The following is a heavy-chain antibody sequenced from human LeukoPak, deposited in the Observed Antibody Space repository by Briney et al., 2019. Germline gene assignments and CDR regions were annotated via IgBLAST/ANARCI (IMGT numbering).Heavy chain of an antibody. CDR1: GFTFNLAW. CDR3: NTDGDYGDYVDS. V-gene: IGHV3-15*07. D-gene: IGHD4-17*01. CDR2: IKNKIDGGTT. Sequence: GGSLRLSCAASGFTFNLAWINWVRQAPGKGLEGVGRIKNKIDGGTTDYAAPVKGRFTISRDDSKNTVYLQMNSLKSEDTALYYCNTDGDYGDYVDSWGQGTLVTVSS. J-gene: IGHJ4*02.